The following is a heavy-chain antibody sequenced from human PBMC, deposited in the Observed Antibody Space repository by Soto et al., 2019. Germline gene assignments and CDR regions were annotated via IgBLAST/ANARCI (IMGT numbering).Heavy chain of an antibody. CDR1: GFTFSSSA. Sequence: PGESLKISCAASGFTFSSSAMSWVRQAPGKGLEWASSISGSGGRTYYADSVKGRFTISRDNSKNTLYLQMNSLRAEDTAVYYCAKKEYQLTYYYGMDVWGQGTTVTVSS. D-gene: IGHD2-2*01. CDR2: ISGSGGRT. V-gene: IGHV3-23*01. CDR3: AKKEYQLTYYYGMDV. J-gene: IGHJ6*02.